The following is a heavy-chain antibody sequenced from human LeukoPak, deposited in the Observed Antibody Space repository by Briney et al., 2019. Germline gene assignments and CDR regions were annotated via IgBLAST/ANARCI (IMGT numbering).Heavy chain of an antibody. J-gene: IGHJ4*02. CDR2: ISISSTTI. V-gene: IGHV3-48*02. CDR3: ARGLWYSSSWYNFDY. Sequence: PGGSLRLSCVASVFTFSSSSMNWVRQAPGKGLEWVSYISISSTTIYYADSVKGRFTISRDNAKNSLYLQMNSLRDEDTAVYYCARGLWYSSSWYNFDYCGQGTLVTVSS. D-gene: IGHD6-13*01. CDR1: VFTFSSSS.